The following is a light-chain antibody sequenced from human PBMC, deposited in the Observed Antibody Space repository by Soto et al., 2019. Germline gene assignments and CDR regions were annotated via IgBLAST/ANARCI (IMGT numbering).Light chain of an antibody. CDR3: QQYKSWPPIT. J-gene: IGKJ5*01. Sequence: IVMTQSPATLSVSPGERATLSCRASQRVSSNVAWYQQKPGQAPRLLLYGASARATGVPARFSGSGSGTQFTLTISSLKSEDYAVYYCQQYKSWPPITFGQGTRLEIK. CDR1: QRVSSN. CDR2: GAS. V-gene: IGKV3-15*01.